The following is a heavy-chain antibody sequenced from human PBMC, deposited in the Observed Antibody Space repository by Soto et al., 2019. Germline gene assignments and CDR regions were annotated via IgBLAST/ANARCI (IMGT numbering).Heavy chain of an antibody. J-gene: IGHJ5*02. V-gene: IGHV1-24*01. D-gene: IGHD6-6*01. CDR3: AASYSRSSVLGSFDT. Sequence: XSVKVSCEVSGYTLTELSMHWVRQAPVKGLEWMGGFDPEDGEIIYVQKFQGRVTVTEDTSTDTTYMELSSLRSEDTAVYYCAASYSRSSVLGSFDTWGQGTLVTVSS. CDR1: GYTLTELS. CDR2: FDPEDGEI.